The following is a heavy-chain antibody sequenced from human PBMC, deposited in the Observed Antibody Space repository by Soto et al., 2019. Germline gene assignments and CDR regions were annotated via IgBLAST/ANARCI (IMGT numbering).Heavy chain of an antibody. CDR3: AGGGVRGVITRTRDYYGMDV. D-gene: IGHD3-10*01. V-gene: IGHV5-51*01. CDR1: RYSFTSYW. Sequence: GESLKISCKGSRYSFTSYWIAWVRQMPGKGLEWMGIIYPGDSDTRYSPSFQGQVTISADKSISTAYLQWSSLKASDTAMYYCAGGGVRGVITRTRDYYGMDVWGQGTTVTVSS. J-gene: IGHJ6*02. CDR2: IYPGDSDT.